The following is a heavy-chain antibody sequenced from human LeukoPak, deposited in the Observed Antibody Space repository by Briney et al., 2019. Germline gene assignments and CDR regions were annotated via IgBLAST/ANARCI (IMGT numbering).Heavy chain of an antibody. Sequence: PGGSLRLSCAASGFTFSRYAMHWVRQAPGKGLEWAAVISYDGSNKYYADSVKGRFTISRDNSKNTLYLQMNSLRTEDTAVYYCASDYSSSWSYFDYWGQGTLVTVSS. CDR2: ISYDGSNK. J-gene: IGHJ4*02. D-gene: IGHD6-13*01. CDR1: GFTFSRYA. CDR3: ASDYSSSWSYFDY. V-gene: IGHV3-30-3*01.